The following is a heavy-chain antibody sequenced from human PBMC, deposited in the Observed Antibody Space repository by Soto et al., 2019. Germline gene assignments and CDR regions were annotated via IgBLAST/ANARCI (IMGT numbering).Heavy chain of an antibody. Sequence: SETLSLTCTVSGGSISSYYWSWIRQPPGKGLEWIGYIYYSGSTNYNPSLKSRVTISVDTSKNQFSLKLSSVSSVFRLYLQMNSLKTEDTAVYYCTTDLLQHLEWLDYFDYWGQGTLVTVSS. V-gene: IGHV4-59*01. CDR1: GGSISSYY. CDR3: NSLKTEDTAVYYCTTDLLQHLEWLDYFDY. J-gene: IGHJ4*02. D-gene: IGHD3-3*01. CDR2: IYYSGST.